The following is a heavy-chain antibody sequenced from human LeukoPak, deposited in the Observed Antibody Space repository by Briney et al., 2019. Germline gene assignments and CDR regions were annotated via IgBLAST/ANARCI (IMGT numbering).Heavy chain of an antibody. CDR1: SGSISTYY. D-gene: IGHD4-17*01. J-gene: IGHJ4*02. CDR2: IYYSGST. Sequence: PSETLSLTCTVSSGSISTYYWSWLRQPPGKGLEWIGYIYYSGSTNYNPSLKSRVTISVDTSKNQFSLNLSSVTAADTAVYYCARFYGDYSRFDYWGQGTLVTVSS. CDR3: ARFYGDYSRFDY. V-gene: IGHV4-59*01.